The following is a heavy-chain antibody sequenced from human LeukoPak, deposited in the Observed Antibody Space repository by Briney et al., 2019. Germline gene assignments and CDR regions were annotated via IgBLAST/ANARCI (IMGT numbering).Heavy chain of an antibody. Sequence: GGSLRLSCAASGFTFSIYSMNWVRQAPGKGLEWVSSISHSSRNTYYADSVKGRLTISRDNAKNSLYLQMNSLRAEDTAVYYCARDMNLGYWGQGTLVTVSS. V-gene: IGHV3-21*01. CDR3: ARDMNLGY. D-gene: IGHD1-14*01. CDR1: GFTFSIYS. CDR2: ISHSSRNT. J-gene: IGHJ4*02.